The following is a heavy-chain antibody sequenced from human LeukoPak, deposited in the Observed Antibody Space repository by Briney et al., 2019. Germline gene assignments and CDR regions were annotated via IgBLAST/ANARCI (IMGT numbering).Heavy chain of an antibody. V-gene: IGHV3-74*01. CDR3: AMLYSSSSIQRDY. D-gene: IGHD6-6*01. Sequence: GGSLRLSCAVSGFTFSSYWMNWVRQAPGKGLVWVSRINTDGSTTNYADSVKGRFTISRDNAKNTLYLQMKSLRVEDTAVYYCAMLYSSSSIQRDYWGQGTLVTVSS. J-gene: IGHJ4*02. CDR2: INTDGSTT. CDR1: GFTFSSYW.